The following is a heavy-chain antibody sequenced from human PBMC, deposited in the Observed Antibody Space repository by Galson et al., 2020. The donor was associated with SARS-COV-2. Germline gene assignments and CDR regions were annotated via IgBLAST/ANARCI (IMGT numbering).Heavy chain of an antibody. J-gene: IGHJ3*02. Sequence: ETSETLSLTCTVSGGSISSDGYFWTWIRQHPGKGLEWIGYIHYTGSTYYNPSLQSRVTMSVDTSKNQFSLKLSSVTAADTALYYCARDPGGGHNALHIWGLGTMVTVSS. D-gene: IGHD1-26*01. CDR2: IHYTGST. V-gene: IGHV4-31*03. CDR3: ARDPGGGHNALHI. CDR1: GGSISSDGYF.